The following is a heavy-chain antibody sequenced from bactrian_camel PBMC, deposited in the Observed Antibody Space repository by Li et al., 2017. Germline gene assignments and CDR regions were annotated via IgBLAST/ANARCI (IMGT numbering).Heavy chain of an antibody. D-gene: IGHD5*01. CDR3: ASSWDMSAGTAVSTMVRPEFGY. CDR1: GYTSNMNC. V-gene: IGHV3S53*01. Sequence: HVQLVESGGGTAQAGGSLRLSCAASGYTSNMNCMAWFRQAPGKEREGLATIDYTGTSKYSRSVKGQFTSSKDNTKNILYLQLNSLQPEDTGLYCCASSWDMSAGTAVSTMVRPEFGYWGQGTQVTVS. CDR2: IDYTGTS. J-gene: IGHJ6*01.